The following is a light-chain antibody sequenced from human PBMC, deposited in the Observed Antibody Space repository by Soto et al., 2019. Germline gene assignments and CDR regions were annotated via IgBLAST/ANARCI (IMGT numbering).Light chain of an antibody. J-gene: IGLJ2*01. CDR3: LLAYSGARI. Sequence: QAVVTQEPSLTVSPGGTVTLTCGSSTGTVTSGHFPYWIQQKPGQAPRTLICNTSNKQSWTPARFSGCLLGGKAALTLSGAQPEDEAEYYCLLAYSGARIFGGGTKLTVL. CDR1: TGTVTSGHF. CDR2: NTS. V-gene: IGLV7-46*01.